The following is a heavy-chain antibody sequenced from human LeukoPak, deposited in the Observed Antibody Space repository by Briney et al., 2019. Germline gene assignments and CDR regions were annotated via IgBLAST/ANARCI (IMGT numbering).Heavy chain of an antibody. V-gene: IGHV1-18*04. CDR2: ISAYNGNT. Sequence: ASVKVSCKASGYTFTTYYIHWVRQAPGQGLEWMGWISAYNGNTNYAQKLQGRVTMTTDTSTSTAYMELRSLRSDDTAVYYCARDLGPMEGNWFDPWGQGTLVTVSS. CDR3: ARDLGPMEGNWFDP. CDR1: GYTFTTYY. D-gene: IGHD3-10*01. J-gene: IGHJ5*02.